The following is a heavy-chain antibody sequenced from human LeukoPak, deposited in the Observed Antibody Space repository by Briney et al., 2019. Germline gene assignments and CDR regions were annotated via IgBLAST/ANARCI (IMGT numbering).Heavy chain of an antibody. CDR3: ARDRGGSGWYYLDY. CDR2: ISSSRSYT. D-gene: IGHD6-19*01. Sequence: GGSLRLSCAASGFIFSDYYMTWIRQAPGKGLEWVSDISSSRSYTNYADSVKGRFTISRDNSKNTLFVQMDSLRGEDTAVYYCARDRGGSGWYYLDYWGQGTLVTVSS. V-gene: IGHV3-11*06. J-gene: IGHJ4*02. CDR1: GFIFSDYY.